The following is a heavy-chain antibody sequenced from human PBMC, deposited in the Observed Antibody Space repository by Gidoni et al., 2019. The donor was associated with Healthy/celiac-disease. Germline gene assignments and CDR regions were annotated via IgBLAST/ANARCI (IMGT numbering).Heavy chain of an antibody. V-gene: IGHV3-33*01. CDR3: AREPHTITRYGIYYYYGMDV. J-gene: IGHJ6*02. D-gene: IGHD5-18*01. CDR1: GFTFSHYD. CDR2: IWYDGSNK. Sequence: QVQLVESGGGVVQPGRYLRLSCAASGFTFSHYDMQWVRQAPGKGLEWVAFIWYDGSNKYFADSVKGRFTISRDNSKDPLYLQMNSLRAEDTAVYYCAREPHTITRYGIYYYYGMDVWGQGTTVTVSS.